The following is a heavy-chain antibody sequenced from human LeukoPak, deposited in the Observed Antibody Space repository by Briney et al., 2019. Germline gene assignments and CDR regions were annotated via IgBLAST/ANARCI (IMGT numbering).Heavy chain of an antibody. CDR2: IYPDDSDT. D-gene: IGHD3-3*02. CDR1: GYNFLTYW. J-gene: IGHJ4*02. CDR3: ARPQYGEQGIFKF. Sequence: GESLQISCKASGYNFLTYWIAWVRQPPGKGLEWMGIIYPDDSDTRYSPSFQGQVTISADKSINTAYLQWTSLNASDSAMYYCARPQYGEQGIFKFWGQGTLVTVSS. V-gene: IGHV5-51*01.